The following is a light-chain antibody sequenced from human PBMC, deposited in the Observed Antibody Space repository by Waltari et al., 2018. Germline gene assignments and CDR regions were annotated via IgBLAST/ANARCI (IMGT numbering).Light chain of an antibody. J-gene: IGKJ4*01. V-gene: IGKV3-15*01. CDR2: GAS. CDR3: QQYNTWPPLT. Sequence: EIVMTQSPATLSLSPGESATLSCTASQNVYTNLAWYQQKPGQAPRHLISGASARATGVPSRFRGSGSGTEFTLTISSLRSDDFAVYYCQQYNTWPPLTFGGGTRVDIK. CDR1: QNVYTN.